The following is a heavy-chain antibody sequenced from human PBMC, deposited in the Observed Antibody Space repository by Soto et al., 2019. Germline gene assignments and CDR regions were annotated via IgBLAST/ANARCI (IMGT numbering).Heavy chain of an antibody. CDR3: ARSTGYSIFYYYYGMDV. Sequence: ASVKVSCKASGCTFTSYDINWVRQATGQGLEWMGWMNPNSGNTGYAQKFQGRVTMTRNTSISTAYMELSSLRSEDTAVYYCARSTGYSIFYYYYGMDVWGQGTTVTVSS. CDR2: MNPNSGNT. D-gene: IGHD3-3*02. CDR1: GCTFTSYD. J-gene: IGHJ6*02. V-gene: IGHV1-8*01.